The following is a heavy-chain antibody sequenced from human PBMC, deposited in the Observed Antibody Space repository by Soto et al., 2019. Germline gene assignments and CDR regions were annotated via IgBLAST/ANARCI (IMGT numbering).Heavy chain of an antibody. CDR1: GGTFSNYV. CDR3: ARDMTRTVVPYFDF. CDR2: IIPISGAA. D-gene: IGHD1-7*01. J-gene: IGHJ4*02. Sequence: KGSCKASGGTFSNYVVNWVRQAPGQGLEWMGRIIPISGAANYAQKFQGRVTITADKSTSTSYMELSSLRSEDTAVYYCARDMTRTVVPYFDFWGQGTLVTVSS. V-gene: IGHV1-69*06.